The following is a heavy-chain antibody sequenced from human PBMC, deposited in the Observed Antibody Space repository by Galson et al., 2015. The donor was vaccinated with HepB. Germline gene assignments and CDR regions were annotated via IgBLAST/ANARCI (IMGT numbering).Heavy chain of an antibody. CDR1: GGTFSSYA. D-gene: IGHD5-18*01. Sequence: SVKVSCKASGGTFSSYAISWVRQAPGQGLEWMGGIIPIFGTANYAQKFQGRVTITADKSTSTAYMELSSLRSEDTAVYYCARVSTVDTAMVRYNWFDPWGQGTLVTVSS. V-gene: IGHV1-69*06. CDR3: ARVSTVDTAMVRYNWFDP. CDR2: IIPIFGTA. J-gene: IGHJ5*02.